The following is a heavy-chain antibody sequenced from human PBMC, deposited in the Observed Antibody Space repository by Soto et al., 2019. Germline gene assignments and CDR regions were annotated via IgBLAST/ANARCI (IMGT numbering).Heavy chain of an antibody. J-gene: IGHJ1*01. CDR1: GFTVSSNY. V-gene: IGHV3-66*01. D-gene: IGHD3-10*01. CDR3: ARDMVRGLYPEYFQH. Sequence: EVQLVESGGGLVQPGGSLRLSCAASGFTVSSNYMSWVRQAPGKGLEWVSVIYSGGSTYYADSVKGRLTISRDNSKNTLYLQMNSLRAEDTAVYYCARDMVRGLYPEYFQHWGQGTLVTVS. CDR2: IYSGGST.